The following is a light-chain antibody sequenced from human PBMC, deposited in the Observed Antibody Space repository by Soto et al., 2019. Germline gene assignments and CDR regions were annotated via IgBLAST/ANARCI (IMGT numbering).Light chain of an antibody. CDR3: LQYDEYPRT. Sequence: AIQMTQSPSSLSASVGDRHIITCRASEGIGSDFAWYQHRPGAAPTLLIYGASRWESGVPSRFSASGSGTYFTLVINNMQPEDCATYYCLQYDEYPRTFGQGTKVEI. CDR1: EGIGSD. CDR2: GAS. V-gene: IGKV1-6*02. J-gene: IGKJ1*01.